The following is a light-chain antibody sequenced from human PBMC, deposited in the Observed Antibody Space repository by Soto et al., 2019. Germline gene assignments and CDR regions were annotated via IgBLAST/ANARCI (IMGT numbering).Light chain of an antibody. V-gene: IGKV3-11*01. CDR1: QSVSSY. CDR3: QQRSNWPST. CDR2: DAS. Sequence: EIVLTQSPATLSLSPGDRATLSCRASQSVSSYLAWYQQKPGQAPRLLIYDASNRATGIPARFSGSGSGTEFTLTITTPEPEDFAVYYCQQRSNWPSTFGGGTKVEIK. J-gene: IGKJ4*01.